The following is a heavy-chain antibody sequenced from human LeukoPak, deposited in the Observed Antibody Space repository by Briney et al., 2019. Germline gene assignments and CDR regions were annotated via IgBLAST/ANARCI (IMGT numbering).Heavy chain of an antibody. CDR3: ATSQTRVGAADS. CDR1: GGSISSGGNY. CDR2: IYDSGSN. D-gene: IGHD1-26*01. V-gene: IGHV4-31*03. J-gene: IGHJ4*02. Sequence: PSQTLSLTCTVSGGSISSGGNYWSWIRPHPGQGLEWIGYIYDSGSNYYNPSLKSRVTISVDTSKNQFSLKLSSVTAADTAVYYCATSQTRVGAADSWGQGTLVTVSS.